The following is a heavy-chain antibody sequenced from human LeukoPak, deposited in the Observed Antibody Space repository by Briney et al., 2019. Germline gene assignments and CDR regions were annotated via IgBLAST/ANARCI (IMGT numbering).Heavy chain of an antibody. J-gene: IGHJ4*02. D-gene: IGHD3-9*01. CDR3: AKMNVLSGYYTPNFDF. V-gene: IGHV3-23*01. CDR2: FSGSGSST. CDR1: GFTFSIYR. Sequence: GGSLRLSCAASGFTFSIYRMNWVRQAPRKGLEWVSVFSGSGSSTDYADSVKGRFTISRDNSKNTLYLQMSSLSAEDTAVYYCAKMNVLSGYYTPNFDFWGQGTLVTVSS.